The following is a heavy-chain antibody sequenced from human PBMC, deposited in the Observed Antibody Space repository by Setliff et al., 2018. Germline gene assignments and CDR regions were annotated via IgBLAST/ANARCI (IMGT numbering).Heavy chain of an antibody. CDR1: GDSITSGSVY. Sequence: SETLSLTCTVSGDSITSGSVYWSWIRQPAGKGLEWIGRIFPSGSTNYNPSLQSQTTISIDTSKNQFSLKMTSVTAADTALYYCAGTPARGTTWLSPFDFWGQGILVTVS. V-gene: IGHV4-61*02. J-gene: IGHJ4*02. CDR2: IFPSGST. D-gene: IGHD3-9*01. CDR3: AGTPARGTTWLSPFDF.